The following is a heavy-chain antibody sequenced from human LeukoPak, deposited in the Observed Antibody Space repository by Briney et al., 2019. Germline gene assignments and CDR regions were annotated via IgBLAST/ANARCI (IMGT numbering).Heavy chain of an antibody. J-gene: IGHJ3*02. Sequence: SGGSLRLSCAASGFTFSSYEMNWVRQAPGKGLEWVSYISTSTTTIYYANSVKGRFTISRDNAKKSLYLQMNNLRAEDTAVYYCARDNPPDYDILTGYYRFRSDAFDIWGQGTMVTVSS. CDR1: GFTFSSYE. CDR2: ISTSTTTI. V-gene: IGHV3-48*01. D-gene: IGHD3-9*01. CDR3: ARDNPPDYDILTGYYRFRSDAFDI.